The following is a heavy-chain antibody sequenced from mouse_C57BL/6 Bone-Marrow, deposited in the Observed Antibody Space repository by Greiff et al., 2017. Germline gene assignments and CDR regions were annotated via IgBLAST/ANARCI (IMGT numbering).Heavy chain of an antibody. J-gene: IGHJ4*01. CDR3: ARSCFYAMDY. CDR2: IDPSDSYT. CDR1: GYTFTSYW. Sequence: VQLQQPGAELVMPGASVKLSCKASGYTFTSYWMHWVKQRPGQGLEWIGEIDPSDSYTNYNQKFKGKSTSPVDKSSITAYMQLSSLTSEDSAVYYCARSCFYAMDYWGQGTSVTVSS. V-gene: IGHV1-69*01.